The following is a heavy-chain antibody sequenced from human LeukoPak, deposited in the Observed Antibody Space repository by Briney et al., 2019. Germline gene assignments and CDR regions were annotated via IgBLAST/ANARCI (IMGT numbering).Heavy chain of an antibody. CDR1: GFTFSTHS. V-gene: IGHV3-21*01. CDR2: ISASSNFI. Sequence: GGSLRLSCAAPGFTFSTHSMYWVRQAPGKGLEWVSSISASSNFIHYAESVRGRFTISRDNAKNSLYLQMNSLGAQDTAVYYCARPATGYCSSAGCHWDSWGQGTLVTVSS. D-gene: IGHD2-2*01. J-gene: IGHJ4*02. CDR3: ARPATGYCSSAGCHWDS.